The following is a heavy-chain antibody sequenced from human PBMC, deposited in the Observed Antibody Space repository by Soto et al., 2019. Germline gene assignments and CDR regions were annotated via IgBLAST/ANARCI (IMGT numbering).Heavy chain of an antibody. J-gene: IGHJ3*02. CDR1: GFSFSNAW. CDR3: TTDYFIPERVAWLYNAFDI. V-gene: IGHV3-15*01. Sequence: PGGCLRLSCAASGFSFSNAWMSWVRQDPGKGLERVGRIKSKTDGGTTDYAAPVKGRFTISRDDSKNTLYLQMNSLKTEDTAVYYCTTDYFIPERVAWLYNAFDIWGQGTMVTVS. CDR2: IKSKTDGGTT. D-gene: IGHD3-9*01.